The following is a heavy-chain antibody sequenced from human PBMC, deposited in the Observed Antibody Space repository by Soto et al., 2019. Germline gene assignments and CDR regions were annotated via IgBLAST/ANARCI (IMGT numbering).Heavy chain of an antibody. CDR2: VRANNGET. Sequence: ASVKVSCKASVHSFTLYGITWVRQAPGLRLEWLGWVRANNGETRYAQKFQGRVTMTTDPSTSAFFMDLRSLTSDDTAVYFCATALGTSGWFDYWGQGTLVTVSS. CDR1: VHSFTLYG. V-gene: IGHV1-18*01. CDR3: ATALGTSGWFDY. D-gene: IGHD6-19*01. J-gene: IGHJ5*01.